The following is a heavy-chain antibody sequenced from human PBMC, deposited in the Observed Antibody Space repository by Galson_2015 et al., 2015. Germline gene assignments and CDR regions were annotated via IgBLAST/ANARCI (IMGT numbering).Heavy chain of an antibody. V-gene: IGHV7-4-1*02. CDR1: GYTFTRYG. D-gene: IGHD2-15*01. CDR2: INTNTGNP. J-gene: IGHJ6*03. Sequence: SVKVSCKASGYTFTRYGMNWVRQAPGQGLEWMGWINTNTGNPTYAQGFTGRFVFSLDTSVSTAYLEISSLKAEDTAVYYCARGGYCSGGSCYFSSPYDHYMDVWGKGTTVTVSS. CDR3: ARGGYCSGGSCYFSSPYDHYMDV.